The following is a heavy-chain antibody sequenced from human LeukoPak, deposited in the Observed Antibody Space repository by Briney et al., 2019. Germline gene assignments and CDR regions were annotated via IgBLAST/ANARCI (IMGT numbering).Heavy chain of an antibody. Sequence: PGGSLRLSCAASGFTFSSYVMHWVRQAPGKGLEWVAVIWYDGSNKYYADSVKGRFTISRDNSKNTLYLQMNRLRAEDTAVYYCARDIEDASGREGEPDAFDIWGQGTMVTVSS. CDR3: ARDIEDASGREGEPDAFDI. J-gene: IGHJ3*02. D-gene: IGHD3-10*01. CDR2: IWYDGSNK. V-gene: IGHV3-33*08. CDR1: GFTFSSYV.